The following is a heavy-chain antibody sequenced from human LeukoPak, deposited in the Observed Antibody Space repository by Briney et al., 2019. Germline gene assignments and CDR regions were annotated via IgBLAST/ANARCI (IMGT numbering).Heavy chain of an antibody. V-gene: IGHV4-61*01. D-gene: IGHD6-19*01. CDR1: GGSVSSGSYY. CDR2: LYYSGST. J-gene: IGHJ4*02. CDR3: ARERVAGTIDY. Sequence: PSETLSLTCTVSGGSVSSGSYYWSWIRQPPGKGLEWIVFLYYSGSTNYNPSLKSRVTISVDTSKNQFSLKLSSVTAADTAVYYCARERVAGTIDYWGQGTLVTVSS.